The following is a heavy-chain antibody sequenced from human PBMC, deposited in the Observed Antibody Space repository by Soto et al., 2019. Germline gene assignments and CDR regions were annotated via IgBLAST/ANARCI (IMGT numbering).Heavy chain of an antibody. CDR2: ISGSGGST. Sequence: EVQLLESGGGLVQPGGSLRLSCAASGFTFSSYAMSWVRQAPGKGXEXVXXISGSGGSTYYADSVKGRFTISRDNSKNTLYLQMNSLRAEDTAVYYCAKQLYYDFWSGYSDYYGMDVWGQGTTVTVSS. CDR3: AKQLYYDFWSGYSDYYGMDV. V-gene: IGHV3-23*01. D-gene: IGHD3-3*01. CDR1: GFTFSSYA. J-gene: IGHJ6*02.